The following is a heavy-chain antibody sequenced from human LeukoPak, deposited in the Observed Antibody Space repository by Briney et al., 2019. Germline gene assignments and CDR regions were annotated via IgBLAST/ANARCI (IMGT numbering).Heavy chain of an antibody. V-gene: IGHV4-39*01. CDR1: GGSISTSSYY. J-gene: IGHJ4*02. CDR2: MYYSGST. Sequence: SETLSLTCTVSGGSISTSSYYWGWIRQPPGKGVEWIGSMYYSGSTYYNPSLQSRVTISVDTSKNQFSLRLTSVTAADTAVYYCARQGGLWLRAPFDYWGQGTLVTVSS. D-gene: IGHD5-18*01. CDR3: ARQGGLWLRAPFDY.